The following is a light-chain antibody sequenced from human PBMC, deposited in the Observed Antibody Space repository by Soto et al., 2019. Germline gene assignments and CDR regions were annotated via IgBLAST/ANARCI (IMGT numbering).Light chain of an antibody. CDR2: DVS. CDR1: QDISSN. V-gene: IGKV1-33*01. J-gene: IGKJ1*01. CDR3: QHYDSVLTWT. Sequence: DIQMTQSPPSLSGFVGDRVSITCQSSQDISSNLNWYQQKVGEAPKLLISDVSNLDTGVPSRFSGSGSGTDFTFTISSLQPEDTATYYCQHYDSVLTWTFGQGTKVEIK.